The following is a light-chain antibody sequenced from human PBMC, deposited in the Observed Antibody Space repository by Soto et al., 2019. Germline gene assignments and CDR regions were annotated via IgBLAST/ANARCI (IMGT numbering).Light chain of an antibody. V-gene: IGLV2-14*03. CDR2: DVS. CDR3: SSYTSNSTLYV. J-gene: IGLJ1*01. CDR1: SSDVGGYNY. Sequence: QSALTQPASVSGSPGQSIAISCTGTSSDVGGYNYVSWYQHHPGKAPKLMIYDVSNRPSGVSNRFSGSKSGNTASLTISGLQAEDEADYYCSSYTSNSTLYVFGTGTKVTAL.